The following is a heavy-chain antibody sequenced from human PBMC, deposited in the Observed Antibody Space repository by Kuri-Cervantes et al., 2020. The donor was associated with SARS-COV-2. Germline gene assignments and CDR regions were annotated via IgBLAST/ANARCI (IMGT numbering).Heavy chain of an antibody. Sequence: GSLRLSCTVSGGSISSYYWSWIRQPPGKGLEWIGYIYYSGSTNYNPSLKSRVTISVDTSKNQFSLKLCSVTAADTAVYYCARQYCGGDCYSGLYYFDYWGQGTLVTVSS. CDR1: GGSISSYY. CDR3: ARQYCGGDCYSGLYYFDY. D-gene: IGHD2-21*02. J-gene: IGHJ4*02. CDR2: IYYSGST. V-gene: IGHV4-59*08.